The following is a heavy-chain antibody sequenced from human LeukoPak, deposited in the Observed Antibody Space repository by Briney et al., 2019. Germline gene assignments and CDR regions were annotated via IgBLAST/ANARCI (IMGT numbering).Heavy chain of an antibody. CDR1: GFTFDDYG. D-gene: IGHD1-26*01. J-gene: IGHJ4*02. Sequence: GGSLRLSCAASGFTFDDYGMSWVRQAPGKGLEWVSGINWNGGSTGYADSVKGRFTISRDNAKNSLYLQMNSLRAEDTAVYYCAKDMAIMYSGSLYWGQGTLVTVSS. CDR2: INWNGGST. CDR3: AKDMAIMYSGSLY. V-gene: IGHV3-20*04.